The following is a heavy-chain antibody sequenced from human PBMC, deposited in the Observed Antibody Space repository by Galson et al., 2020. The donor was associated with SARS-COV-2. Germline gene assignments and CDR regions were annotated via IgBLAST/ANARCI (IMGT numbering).Heavy chain of an antibody. CDR1: GYSFTSYW. D-gene: IGHD5-12*01. CDR3: ARVWDSTVDIVATLDY. Sequence: KIGESLKISCKGSGYSFTSYWIGWVRQMPGKGLEWMGIIYPGDSDTRYSPSFQGQVTISADKSISTAYLQWSSLKASDTAMYYCARVWDSTVDIVATLDYWGQGTLVTVSS. CDR2: IYPGDSDT. J-gene: IGHJ4*02. V-gene: IGHV5-51*01.